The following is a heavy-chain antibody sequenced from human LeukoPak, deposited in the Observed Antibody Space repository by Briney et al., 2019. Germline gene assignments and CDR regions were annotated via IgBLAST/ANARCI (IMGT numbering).Heavy chain of an antibody. CDR3: SKDLDSSGWYEGPEDY. CDR1: GFTFGIYA. CDR2: IRTSGTT. J-gene: IGHJ4*02. Sequence: PGGSLRLSCAASGFTFGIYAMNWVRQAPGKGLEWVSLIRTSGTTHYADSVKGRFSISRDNSKKILYLHMMNLRADDTAVYYCSKDLDSSGWYEGPEDYWGQGTLVNVSS. D-gene: IGHD6-19*01. V-gene: IGHV3-23*01.